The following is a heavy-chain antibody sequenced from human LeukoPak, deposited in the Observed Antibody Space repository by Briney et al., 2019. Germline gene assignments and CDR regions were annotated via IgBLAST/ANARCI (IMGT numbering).Heavy chain of an antibody. D-gene: IGHD4-17*01. J-gene: IGHJ5*02. CDR2: INHSGST. Sequence: PSETLSLTCAVYGGSFSGYYWSWIRQPPGKGLEWIGEINHSGSTNYNPSLKSRVTISVDTSKNQFSLKLSSVTAADTAVYYCARDSPTTVTPPGRFDPWGQGTLVTVSS. CDR1: GGSFSGYY. CDR3: ARDSPTTVTPPGRFDP. V-gene: IGHV4-34*01.